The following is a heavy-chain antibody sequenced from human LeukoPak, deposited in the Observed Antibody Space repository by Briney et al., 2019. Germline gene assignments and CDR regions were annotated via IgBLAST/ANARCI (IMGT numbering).Heavy chain of an antibody. CDR1: GDSVSSNSAA. CDR2: TYYRSKWYN. D-gene: IGHD2-15*01. J-gene: IGHJ6*03. Sequence: SQTLSLTCAISGDSVSSNSAAWNWIRQSPSRGLEWLGRTYYRSKWYNDYAVSVKSRITINPDTSKNQFSLQLNSVTPEDTAVYYCARMKYCSGGSCCEGASNYYYYYMDVWGKGTTVTVSS. CDR3: ARMKYCSGGSCCEGASNYYYYYMDV. V-gene: IGHV6-1*01.